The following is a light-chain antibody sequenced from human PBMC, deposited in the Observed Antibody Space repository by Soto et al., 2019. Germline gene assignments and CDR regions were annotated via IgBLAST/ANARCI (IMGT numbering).Light chain of an antibody. Sequence: QSVLTQPASVSGSPEQSITISCAGTSSDVGSYNYVSWYQQHPGKAPKLMIYEVSNRPSGVSSRFSGSKSGNTASLTISGLQAEDEADYYCSSYTSSSTLFGTGTQVTVL. CDR1: SSDVGSYNY. CDR3: SSYTSSSTL. CDR2: EVS. J-gene: IGLJ1*01. V-gene: IGLV2-14*01.